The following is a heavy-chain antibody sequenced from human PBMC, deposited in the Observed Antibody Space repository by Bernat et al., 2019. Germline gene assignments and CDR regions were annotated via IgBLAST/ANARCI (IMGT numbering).Heavy chain of an antibody. CDR1: GFTFSSYG. CDR3: AKDRGYYDSSGWDY. Sequence: QVQLVESGGGVVQPGRSLRLSCAASGFTFSSYGMHWVRQAPGKGLEWVAFISYDGSNKYYADSVKGRFTISRDNSKNTLYLQMNSLRAEDTAVYYCAKDRGYYDSSGWDYWGQGTLVTVSS. J-gene: IGHJ4*02. D-gene: IGHD3-22*01. V-gene: IGHV3-30*18. CDR2: ISYDGSNK.